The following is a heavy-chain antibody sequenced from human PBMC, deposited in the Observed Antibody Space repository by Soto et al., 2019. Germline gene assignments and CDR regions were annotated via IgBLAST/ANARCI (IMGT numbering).Heavy chain of an antibody. V-gene: IGHV3-33*01. CDR3: ARDYVYYFDY. CDR2: IWYDGSNK. Sequence: GGSLRLSCAASGFTFSSYGMHWVRQAPGKGLEWVAVIWYDGSNKYNADSVKGQFTISRDNSKNTLYLQMNSLRAEDTAVYYCARDYVYYFDYWGQGTLVTVSS. D-gene: IGHD3-10*02. CDR1: GFTFSSYG. J-gene: IGHJ4*02.